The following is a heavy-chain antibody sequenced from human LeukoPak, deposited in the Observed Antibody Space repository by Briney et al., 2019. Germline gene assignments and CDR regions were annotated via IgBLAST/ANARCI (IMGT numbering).Heavy chain of an antibody. CDR1: GGSISSGDYY. J-gene: IGHJ3*02. CDR3: ARERELPYKKTRGHAFDI. CDR2: IYYSGST. D-gene: IGHD1-7*01. Sequence: SETLSLTFTVSGGSISSGDYYWSWIRQPPGKGLEWIGYIYYSGSTYYNPSLKSRVTISVDTSKNQFSLKLSSVTAADTAVYYCARERELPYKKTRGHAFDIWGQGTMVIVSS. V-gene: IGHV4-30-4*08.